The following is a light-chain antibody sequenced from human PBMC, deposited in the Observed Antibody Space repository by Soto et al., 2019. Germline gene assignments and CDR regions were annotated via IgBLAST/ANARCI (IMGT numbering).Light chain of an antibody. CDR1: QGISSY. J-gene: IGKJ5*01. V-gene: IGKV1-8*01. CDR3: QQYSDWPPIT. Sequence: AIRMTQSPSSFSASTGEMVSITCLASQGISSYLAWYQQKPGKAPKLLIYAASTLQSGVPSRFSGSGSGTEFALTISSLQSEDFAIYYCQQYSDWPPITFGQGTRLEIK. CDR2: AAS.